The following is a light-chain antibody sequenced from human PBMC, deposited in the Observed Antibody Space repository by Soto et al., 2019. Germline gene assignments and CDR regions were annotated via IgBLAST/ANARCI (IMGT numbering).Light chain of an antibody. J-gene: IGLJ1*01. Sequence: QSALTQPPSASGSPGQSVAISCTGTSRDVGGQNYVSWYQQHPGKAPKLIIYEVSNRPPGVSNRFSGSKSGNTASLTISGLQAEDEADYYCNSYTSSTAYVFGTGTKVTVL. CDR2: EVS. CDR1: SRDVGGQNY. CDR3: NSYTSSTAYV. V-gene: IGLV2-14*01.